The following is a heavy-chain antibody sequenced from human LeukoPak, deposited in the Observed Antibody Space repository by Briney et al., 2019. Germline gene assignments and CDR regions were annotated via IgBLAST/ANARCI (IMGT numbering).Heavy chain of an antibody. CDR3: ARADSGYDSADY. CDR1: GGSISSYY. CDR2: IYYSGST. J-gene: IGHJ4*02. Sequence: PSETLSLTCTVSGGSISSYYWSWIRLPPGKGLEWIGYIYYSGSTNYNPSLKSRVTISVDTSKNQFSLKLSSVTAADTAVYYCARADSGYDSADYWGQGTLVTVSP. V-gene: IGHV4-59*01. D-gene: IGHD5-12*01.